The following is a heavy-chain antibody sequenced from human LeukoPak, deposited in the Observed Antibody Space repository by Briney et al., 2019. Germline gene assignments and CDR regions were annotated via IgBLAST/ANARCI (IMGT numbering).Heavy chain of an antibody. CDR3: ATYYYDTTGSDSFDI. CDR1: GYSFSAFY. CDR2: INPNGGAT. J-gene: IGHJ3*02. Sequence: ASVNVSCKASGYSFSAFYLHWVRQAPGQGLEWMGRINPNGGATNYAQKFRGRVTMTRDTSITTAFLEMSRLTSDDTAMYYCATYYYDTTGSDSFDIWGQGTLVTVSS. D-gene: IGHD3-22*01. V-gene: IGHV1-2*06.